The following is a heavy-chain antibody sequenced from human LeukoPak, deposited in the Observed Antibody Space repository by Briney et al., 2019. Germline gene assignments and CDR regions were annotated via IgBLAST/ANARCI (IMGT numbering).Heavy chain of an antibody. CDR3: ARPLSPGEYSYGFDY. Sequence: PGGSLRLSCAASGFTFSSYGMNWVRQAPGKGLEWVSSISSSSTYIYYADSVKGRFTISRDNAKNSLYLQMNSLRAEDTAVYYCARPLSPGEYSYGFDYWGQGSLVTVSS. J-gene: IGHJ4*02. V-gene: IGHV3-21*01. CDR2: ISSSSTYI. D-gene: IGHD5-18*01. CDR1: GFTFSSYG.